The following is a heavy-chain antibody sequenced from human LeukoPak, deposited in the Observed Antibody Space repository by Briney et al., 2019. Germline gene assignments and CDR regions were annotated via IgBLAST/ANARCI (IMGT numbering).Heavy chain of an antibody. Sequence: GASVKVSCKAPGYTFTGYYMHWVRQAPGQGLEWMGRINPNSGGTNYAQKFQGRVTMTRDTSISTAYMELSRLRSDDTAVYYCARANCSSTSCYFFVYWGQGTLVTVSS. CDR2: INPNSGGT. D-gene: IGHD2-2*01. CDR1: GYTFTGYY. CDR3: ARANCSSTSCYFFVY. J-gene: IGHJ4*02. V-gene: IGHV1-2*06.